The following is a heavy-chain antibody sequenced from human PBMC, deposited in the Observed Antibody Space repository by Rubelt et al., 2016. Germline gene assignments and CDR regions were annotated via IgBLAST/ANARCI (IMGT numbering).Heavy chain of an antibody. D-gene: IGHD3-22*01. CDR1: GFTFSSYA. CDR2: ISYDGSNK. Sequence: GGGVVQPGRSLRLSCAASGFTFSSYAMHWVRQAPGKGLEWVAVISYDGSNKYYADSVKGRFTISRDNSKNTLYLQMNSLRAEDTAVYYCAREPRIVSYYYGMDVWGQGTTVTVSS. V-gene: IGHV3-30*04. J-gene: IGHJ6*02. CDR3: AREPRIVSYYYGMDV.